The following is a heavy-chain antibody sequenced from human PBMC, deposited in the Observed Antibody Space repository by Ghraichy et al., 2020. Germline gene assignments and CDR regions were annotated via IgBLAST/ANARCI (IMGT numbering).Heavy chain of an antibody. Sequence: ASVKVSCKASGYTFTSYAMHWVRQAPGQRLEWMGWINAGNGNTKYSQKFQGRVTITRDTSASTAYMELSSLRSEDTAVYYCARVSPRYYDSSGYSSGMDVWGQGTTVTVSS. J-gene: IGHJ6*02. V-gene: IGHV1-3*01. CDR1: GYTFTSYA. D-gene: IGHD3-22*01. CDR2: INAGNGNT. CDR3: ARVSPRYYDSSGYSSGMDV.